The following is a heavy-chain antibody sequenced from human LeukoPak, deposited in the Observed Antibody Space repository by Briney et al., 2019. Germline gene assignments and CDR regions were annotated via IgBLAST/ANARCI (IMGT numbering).Heavy chain of an antibody. CDR2: IRSKAYGGTT. CDR1: GFTFGDYA. V-gene: IGHV3-49*04. CDR3: TRGSSGSYHPRYFDY. D-gene: IGHD1-26*01. J-gene: IGHJ4*02. Sequence: GGSLRLSCTASGFTFGDYAMSWVRQAPGKGLEWVGFIRSKAYGGTTEYAASVKGRFTISRDDSKSIAYLQMNSLKTEDTAVYYCTRGSSGSYHPRYFDYWGQGTLVTVSS.